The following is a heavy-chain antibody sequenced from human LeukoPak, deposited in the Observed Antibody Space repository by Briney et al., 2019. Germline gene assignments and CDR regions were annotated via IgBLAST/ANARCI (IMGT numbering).Heavy chain of an antibody. CDR1: GGSISSYY. J-gene: IGHJ4*02. Sequence: SETLSLTCTVSGGSISSYYWSWIRQPAGKGLEWIGRIYTSGSTNYNPSLKGRVTMSLDTSENHVSLTLTSVTAADTAVYYCASSDGSGYYVDYWGQGTLVTVSS. CDR3: ASSDGSGYYVDY. D-gene: IGHD3-22*01. CDR2: IYTSGST. V-gene: IGHV4-4*07.